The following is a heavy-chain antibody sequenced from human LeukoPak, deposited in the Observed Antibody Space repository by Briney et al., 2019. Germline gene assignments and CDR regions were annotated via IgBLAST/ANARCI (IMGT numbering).Heavy chain of an antibody. V-gene: IGHV3-53*01. CDR3: ARGMRGNGYILEH. D-gene: IGHD5-18*01. J-gene: IGHJ4*02. Sequence: PAGGSLRLSCAASGFTVSSTYMSWVRQAPGRELECVSIIFGGGNTFYAQSVEDRFTISRDNSRNTLYLLMNNLRAEDTAVYYCARGMRGNGYILEHWGQGTLVTVSS. CDR1: GFTVSSTY. CDR2: IFGGGNT.